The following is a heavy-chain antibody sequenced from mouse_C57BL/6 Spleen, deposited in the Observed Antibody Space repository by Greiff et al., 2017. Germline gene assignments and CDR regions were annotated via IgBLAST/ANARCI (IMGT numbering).Heavy chain of an antibody. CDR3: AYYYGSSYGFAY. Sequence: EVQRVESGPGLVKPSQSLSLTCSATGYSITSCYYWNWIRQFPGNKLEWLGYISYDGSNNYNPSLKNIITITRDTSTNLFFLKLNSVTTEDTARYYCAYYYGSSYGFAYWGQGTLLTVSA. D-gene: IGHD1-1*01. J-gene: IGHJ3*01. CDR1: GYSITSCYY. V-gene: IGHV3-6*01. CDR2: ISYDGSN.